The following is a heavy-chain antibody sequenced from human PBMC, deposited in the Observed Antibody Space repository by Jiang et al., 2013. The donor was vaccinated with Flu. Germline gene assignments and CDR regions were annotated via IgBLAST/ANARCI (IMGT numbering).Heavy chain of an antibody. Sequence: SVKVSCKASGYTFTSYYMHWVRQAPGQGLKWMGIINPNGGSTNYAQKFQGRVTMTRDTSTSMVYMELSSLRSEDTAVYYCARAESPNYYYYGMDVWGQGTTVTVSS. V-gene: IGHV1-46*01. CDR1: GYTFTSYY. CDR2: INPNGGST. J-gene: IGHJ6*02. CDR3: ARAESPNYYYYGMDV.